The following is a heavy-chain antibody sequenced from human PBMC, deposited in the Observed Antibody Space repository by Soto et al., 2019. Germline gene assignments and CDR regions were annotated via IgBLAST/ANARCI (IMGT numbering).Heavy chain of an antibody. CDR3: ARGSAAGTEPPYFDY. V-gene: IGHV1-2*02. Sequence: ASVKVSCKASGYTFTGYYMHWVRQAPGQGLEWMGWINPNSGGTNYAQKFQGRVTMTRDTSISTAYMELSRLRSDDTAVYYCARGSAAGTEPPYFDYWGQGTLVTVSS. CDR2: INPNSGGT. CDR1: GYTFTGYY. J-gene: IGHJ4*02. D-gene: IGHD6-13*01.